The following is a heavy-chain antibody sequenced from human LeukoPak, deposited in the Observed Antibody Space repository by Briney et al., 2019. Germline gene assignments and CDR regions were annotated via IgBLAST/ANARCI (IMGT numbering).Heavy chain of an antibody. CDR1: GGPISSGSYY. CDR2: IYTSGST. J-gene: IGHJ4*02. V-gene: IGHV4-61*02. Sequence: SETLSLTCTVSGGPISSGSYYWSWIRQPAGKGLEWIGRIYTSGSTNYNPSLKSRVTISVDTSKNQFSLKLSSVTAADTAVYYCASSFTGWGYDSSGYYPFDYWGQGTLVTVSS. D-gene: IGHD3-22*01. CDR3: ASSFTGWGYDSSGYYPFDY.